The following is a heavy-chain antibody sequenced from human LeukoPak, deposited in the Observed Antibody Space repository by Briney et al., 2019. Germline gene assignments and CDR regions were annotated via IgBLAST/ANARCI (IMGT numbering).Heavy chain of an antibody. Sequence: GGSLRLSCAASGFTFTNYGMNWVRQAPGKGLEWVSTISGGGDSTYYADSAKGRFTISRDNSKNTLYLEMNSLRADDTAVYYCATGRGRSGWYVDYWGQGTRVTVSS. CDR2: ISGGGDST. D-gene: IGHD6-19*01. V-gene: IGHV3-23*01. J-gene: IGHJ4*02. CDR3: ATGRGRSGWYVDY. CDR1: GFTFTNYG.